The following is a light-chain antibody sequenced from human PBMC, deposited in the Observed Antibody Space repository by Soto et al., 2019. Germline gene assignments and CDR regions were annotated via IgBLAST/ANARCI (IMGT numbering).Light chain of an antibody. CDR1: SSDVGSYNL. V-gene: IGLV2-23*01. CDR3: CSYAGSSTPYG. J-gene: IGLJ1*01. Sequence: QSALAQPASVSGSPGQSITISCTGTSSDVGSYNLVSWYQQHPGKAPKLMIYEGSKRPSGVSNRFSGSKSGNTASLTISGPQAEDEADYYCCSYAGSSTPYGFGTGTKV. CDR2: EGS.